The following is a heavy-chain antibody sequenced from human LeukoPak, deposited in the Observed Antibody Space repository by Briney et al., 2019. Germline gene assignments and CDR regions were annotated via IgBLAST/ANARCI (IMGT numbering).Heavy chain of an antibody. J-gene: IGHJ6*03. Sequence: ASVKVSCKASGYTFTSNGISWVRQAPGQGLEWMGWISAYNGNTNYAQKLQGRVTMTTDTSTSTAYMELRSLRSDDTAVYYCARYTVTRDYYYYMDVWGKGTTVTVPS. CDR3: ARYTVTRDYYYYMDV. CDR2: ISAYNGNT. V-gene: IGHV1-18*01. D-gene: IGHD4-17*01. CDR1: GYTFTSNG.